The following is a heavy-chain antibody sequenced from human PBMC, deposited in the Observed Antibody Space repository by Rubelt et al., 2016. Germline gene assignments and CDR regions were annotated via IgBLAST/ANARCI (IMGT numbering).Heavy chain of an antibody. V-gene: IGHV4-59*01. D-gene: IGHD1-14*01. CDR2: IYYSGST. CDR1: GGSISSYY. J-gene: IGHJ5*02. Sequence: QVQLQESGPGLVKPSETLSLTCTVSGGSISSYYWSWIRQPPGKGLEWIGYIYYSGSTNYNPSLKSRVTISVDTSKNQCSLKLSSVTAAETAVYYCARGPADRMGNWFDPWGQGTLVTVSS. CDR3: ARGPADRMGNWFDP.